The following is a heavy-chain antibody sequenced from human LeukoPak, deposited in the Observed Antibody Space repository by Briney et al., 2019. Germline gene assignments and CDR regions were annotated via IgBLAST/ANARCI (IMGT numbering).Heavy chain of an antibody. V-gene: IGHV3-66*01. Sequence: GGSLRLSCAASGFTVSSNYMSWVRQAPGKGLEWVSAIYSGGSTYYADSVTGRFTISRDNSKNTLHLPMNNLRAEDTAVYHCARDLRAVAGPSYNWFDPWGQGTLVTVSA. CDR1: GFTVSSNY. D-gene: IGHD6-19*01. CDR2: IYSGGST. CDR3: ARDLRAVAGPSYNWFDP. J-gene: IGHJ5*02.